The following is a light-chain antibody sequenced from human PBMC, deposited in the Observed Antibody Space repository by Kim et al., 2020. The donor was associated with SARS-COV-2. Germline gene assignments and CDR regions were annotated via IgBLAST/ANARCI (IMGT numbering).Light chain of an antibody. Sequence: DFQMTQSPSTLSASVGDRVTITCRASQNIETWMAWYQQKPGNAPKLLIYQASKLESGVPSRFSGSGYGTEFTLTINSLQPDDFATYYCQNPLTFGQGTKVDIK. V-gene: IGKV1-5*03. CDR2: QAS. CDR1: QNIETW. CDR3: QNPLT. J-gene: IGKJ1*01.